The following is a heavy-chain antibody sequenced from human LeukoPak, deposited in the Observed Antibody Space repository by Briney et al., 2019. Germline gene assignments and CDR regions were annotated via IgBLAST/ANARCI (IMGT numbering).Heavy chain of an antibody. CDR3: ARDLGSSWTKSGDWFDP. CDR1: GFDFSGFS. V-gene: IGHV3-7*03. Sequence: GGSLRLSCVVSGFDFSGFSMSWVRQAPGKGLEWVAIMEEYGSYIFYVDSVKGRFIISRDNARNSLYLQMNNLRAEDTAVYYCARDLGSSWTKSGDWFDPWGQGALVTVSS. CDR2: MEEYGSYI. J-gene: IGHJ5*02. D-gene: IGHD6-13*01.